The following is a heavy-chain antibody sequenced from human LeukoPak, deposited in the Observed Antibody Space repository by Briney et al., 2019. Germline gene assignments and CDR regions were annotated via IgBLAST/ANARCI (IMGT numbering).Heavy chain of an antibody. D-gene: IGHD1-26*01. J-gene: IGHJ4*02. CDR2: IYPGDSDT. CDR1: GYSFTSYW. CDR3: ARRLFRIVGATSEFDY. V-gene: IGHV5-51*01. Sequence: GESLKISCKGSGYSFTSYWIGWVRQVPGKGLEWMGIIYPGDSDTRYSPSFQGQVTISADKSISTAYLQWSSLKASDTAMYYCARRLFRIVGATSEFDYWGKGTLVTVSS.